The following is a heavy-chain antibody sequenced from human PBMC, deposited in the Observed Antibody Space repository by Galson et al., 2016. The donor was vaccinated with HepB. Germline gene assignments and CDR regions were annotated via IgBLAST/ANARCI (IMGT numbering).Heavy chain of an antibody. D-gene: IGHD3-10*01. V-gene: IGHV3-7*01. CDR3: ARRSGSGSAARFDY. CDR2: ITPDGSEK. Sequence: SLRLSCAASGFTFRSYWMSWVRQAPGRGLEWVANITPDGSEKYYVDAVKGRFTFSRDNPKNSLYLQMNSLRAEDTGVYYCARRSGSGSAARFDYWGQGTLVTVSS. J-gene: IGHJ4*02. CDR1: GFTFRSYW.